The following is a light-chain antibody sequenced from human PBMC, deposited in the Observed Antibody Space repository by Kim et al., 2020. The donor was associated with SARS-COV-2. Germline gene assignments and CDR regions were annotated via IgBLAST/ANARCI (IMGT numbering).Light chain of an antibody. J-gene: IGLJ3*02. CDR2: EDN. V-gene: IGLV6-57*03. CDR1: SGSIASNY. Sequence: NFMLTHPHSVSESPGKTVTISCTRSSGSIASNYVQWYQQRPGSAPTTVIYEDNQRPSGVPDRFSGSIDSSSNSASLTISGLKTEDEADYYCQSYDSSNWVFGGGTQLTVL. CDR3: QSYDSSNWV.